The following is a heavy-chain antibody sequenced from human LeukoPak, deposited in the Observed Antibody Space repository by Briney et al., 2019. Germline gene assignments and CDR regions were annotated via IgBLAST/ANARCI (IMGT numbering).Heavy chain of an antibody. CDR2: IRHDGSQT. CDR1: GFIFTHSW. Sequence: PGGSLRLSCAASGFIFTHSWMSWVRQAPGKGLEWVANIRHDGSQTYYLDSVKGRFTISRDNTKNEVYLEMNNLRGADTAVYYCATGANLFQFWGQGTLVTVSS. D-gene: IGHD1-14*01. V-gene: IGHV3-7*01. J-gene: IGHJ4*02. CDR3: ATGANLFQF.